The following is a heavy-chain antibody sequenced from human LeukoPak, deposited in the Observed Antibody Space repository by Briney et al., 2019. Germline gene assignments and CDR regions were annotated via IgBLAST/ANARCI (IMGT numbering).Heavy chain of an antibody. CDR2: IKQDGSEK. CDR3: ARDRWGYSYGGD. CDR1: GFTFSNYW. Sequence: GGSLRLSCAASGFTFSNYWMSWVRQAPGKGLEWVANIKQDGSEKYYVDSVKGRFTISRDNAKNSLYLQMNSLRDEDTAVYYCARDRWGYSYGGDWGQGTLVTVSS. V-gene: IGHV3-7*01. J-gene: IGHJ4*02. D-gene: IGHD5-18*01.